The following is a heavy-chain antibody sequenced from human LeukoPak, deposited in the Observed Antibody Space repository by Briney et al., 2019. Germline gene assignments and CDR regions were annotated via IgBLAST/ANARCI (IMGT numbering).Heavy chain of an antibody. CDR1: GGTFSSSA. V-gene: IGHV1-69*05. D-gene: IGHD3-22*01. J-gene: IGHJ3*02. CDR3: ARVGDSYYDSSGYPNAFDI. Sequence: ASVKVSCKASGGTFSSSAISWVRQAPGQGLEWMGRIIPIFGTANYAQKFQGRVTITTDESTSTAYMELSSLRSEDTAVYYCARVGDSYYDSSGYPNAFDIWGQGTMVTVSS. CDR2: IIPIFGTA.